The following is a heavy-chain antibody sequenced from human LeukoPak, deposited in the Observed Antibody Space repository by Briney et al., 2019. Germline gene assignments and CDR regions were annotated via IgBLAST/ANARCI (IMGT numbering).Heavy chain of an antibody. D-gene: IGHD1-26*01. CDR2: INWNGGST. CDR1: GFTFSSYS. J-gene: IGHJ3*02. V-gene: IGHV3-20*04. Sequence: GGSLRLSCAASGFTFSSYSMNWVRQAPGKGLEWVSGINWNGGSTGYADSVKGRFTISRDNAKNSLYLQMNSLRAEDTALYYCARGGATVNAFDIWGQGTMVTVSS. CDR3: ARGGATVNAFDI.